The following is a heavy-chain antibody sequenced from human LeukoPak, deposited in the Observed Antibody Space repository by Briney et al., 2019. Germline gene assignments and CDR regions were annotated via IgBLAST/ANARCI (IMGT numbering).Heavy chain of an antibody. Sequence: GGSLRLSCAASGFTFSNYWMTWVRQAPGKGLEWVANIKQDGSEKYYVDSVKGRFTVSRDNSKNSLFLQMNSLRAEDTAVYYCARASSGYYNYFDYWGQGTLVAVSS. J-gene: IGHJ4*02. CDR2: IKQDGSEK. D-gene: IGHD3-22*01. V-gene: IGHV3-7*01. CDR3: ARASSGYYNYFDY. CDR1: GFTFSNYW.